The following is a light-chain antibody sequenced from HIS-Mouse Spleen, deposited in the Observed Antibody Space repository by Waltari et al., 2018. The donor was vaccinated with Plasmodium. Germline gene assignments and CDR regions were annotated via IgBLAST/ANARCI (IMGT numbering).Light chain of an antibody. J-gene: IGKJ3*01. CDR2: GAS. V-gene: IGKV3-15*01. Sequence: IVMTQSPATLSVSPGERATIPCRARQRVSSNLAVYQQKPGQAPRLLIYGASTRATGIPARFSGSVSGTEFTLTISSLQSEDLAVYYCQQYNNWSFTFGPGTKVDIK. CDR1: QRVSSN. CDR3: QQYNNWSFT.